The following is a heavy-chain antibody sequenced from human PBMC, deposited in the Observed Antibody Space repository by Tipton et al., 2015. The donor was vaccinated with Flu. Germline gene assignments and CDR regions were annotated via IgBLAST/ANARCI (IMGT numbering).Heavy chain of an antibody. Sequence: TLSLTCTVSGGSISSYYWSWIRQPPGKGLEWIGYIYYSGSTNYNPSLKSRVPISVDTSKNQFSLKLSSVTAADTAVYYCARDRPNYYYYGMDVWGQGTTVTVSS. CDR3: ARDRPNYYYYGMDV. CDR2: IYYSGST. V-gene: IGHV4-59*01. J-gene: IGHJ6*02. CDR1: GGSISSYY.